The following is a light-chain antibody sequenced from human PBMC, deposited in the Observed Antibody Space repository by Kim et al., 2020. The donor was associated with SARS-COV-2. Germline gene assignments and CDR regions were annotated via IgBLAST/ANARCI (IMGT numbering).Light chain of an antibody. CDR3: NSRDSSGNHYV. V-gene: IGLV3-19*01. Sequence: ALGQKGRITCQGDSLRSYYASWYQQKPGQAHVLVIYGKNNRPSGIPDRFSGSSSGNTASLTITGAQAEDEADYYCNSRDSSGNHYVFGTGTKVTVL. CDR1: SLRSYY. CDR2: GKN. J-gene: IGLJ1*01.